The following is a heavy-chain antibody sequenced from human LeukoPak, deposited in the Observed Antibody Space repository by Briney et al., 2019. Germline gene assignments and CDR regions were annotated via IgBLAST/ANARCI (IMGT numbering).Heavy chain of an antibody. J-gene: IGHJ4*02. V-gene: IGHV3-23*01. CDR2: ISGSGGST. CDR3: AKDRHSSSWYGDY. CDR1: GFTFSSYA. D-gene: IGHD6-13*01. Sequence: GGSLRLSCAASGFTFSSYAMSWVRQAPGKGLEWVSAISGSGGSTYYADSVKGRFTISRDNSKNTLYMQMNSLRAEDTAVYYCAKDRHSSSWYGDYWGQGTLVTVSS.